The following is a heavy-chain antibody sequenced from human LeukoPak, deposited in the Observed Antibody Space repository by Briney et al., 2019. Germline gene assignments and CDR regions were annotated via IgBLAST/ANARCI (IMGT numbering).Heavy chain of an antibody. J-gene: IGHJ5*02. D-gene: IGHD2-2*01. Sequence: PGGSLRLSCAASGFTFSSYAMSWVRQAPGKGLEWVSAISGSGGSTYYADSVKGRFTISRDNSKNTLYLQMNSLRAEDTAVYYCAKAGVRGYCSSTSCLGWFDPWGQGTLVTVSS. CDR2: ISGSGGST. CDR1: GFTFSSYA. V-gene: IGHV3-23*01. CDR3: AKAGVRGYCSSTSCLGWFDP.